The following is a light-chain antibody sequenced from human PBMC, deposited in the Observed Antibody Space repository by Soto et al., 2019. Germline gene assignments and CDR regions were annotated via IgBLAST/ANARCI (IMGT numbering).Light chain of an antibody. CDR1: SSDVGGYNY. CDR2: EVN. CDR3: SSYAGSNIL. J-gene: IGLJ2*01. Sequence: QAVVTQPPSASGSPGQSVTISCTGTSSDVGGYNYVSWYQQHPGKAPKLMIYEVNKRPSGVPDRFSGSKSGNTASLTVSGLQAEDEADYYCSSYAGSNILFGGGTQLTVL. V-gene: IGLV2-8*01.